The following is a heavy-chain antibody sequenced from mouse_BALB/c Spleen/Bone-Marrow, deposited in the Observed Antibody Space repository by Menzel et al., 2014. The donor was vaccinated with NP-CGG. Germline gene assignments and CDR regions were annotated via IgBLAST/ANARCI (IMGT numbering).Heavy chain of an antibody. D-gene: IGHD2-10*01. CDR2: IYPGSGRT. J-gene: IGHJ2*01. Sequence: GSELVRPGASVKLSCKASGYTFTSYWMHWVRQRHGQGLEWIGNIYPGSGRTYYDEKFKNKVSLTVDTSSSTAYMHLSSLTSEDSAVYYCTRREGAYYGNYVGYFDYWGQGTTLTVSS. CDR1: GYTFTSYW. V-gene: IGHV1S22*01. CDR3: TRREGAYYGNYVGYFDY.